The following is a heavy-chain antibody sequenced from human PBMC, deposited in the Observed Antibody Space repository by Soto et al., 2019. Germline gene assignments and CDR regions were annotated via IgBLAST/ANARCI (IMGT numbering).Heavy chain of an antibody. Sequence: AASVKVSCKASGGTFSSYAISWVRQAPGQGLEWMGGIIPIFGTANYAQKFQGRVTITADESTSTAYMELSSLRSEDTAVYYCARDLLNNDYGDYVLEWGQGTLVTVSS. J-gene: IGHJ4*02. CDR3: ARDLLNNDYGDYVLE. CDR1: GGTFSSYA. D-gene: IGHD4-17*01. V-gene: IGHV1-69*13. CDR2: IIPIFGTA.